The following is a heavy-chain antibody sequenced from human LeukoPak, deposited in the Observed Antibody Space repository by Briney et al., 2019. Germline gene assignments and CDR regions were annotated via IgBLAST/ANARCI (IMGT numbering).Heavy chain of an antibody. CDR3: VSFYETY. V-gene: IGHV3-74*01. CDR2: INSDGSWT. J-gene: IGHJ4*02. D-gene: IGHD2/OR15-2a*01. Sequence: GGSLRLSCAASGFTFSSYGMHWVRQVPGKGLVWVSRINSDGSWTSYADSVKGRFTISKDNAKNTVYLQMNSLRAEDTAVYYCVSFYETYWGRGTLVTVSS. CDR1: GFTFSSYG.